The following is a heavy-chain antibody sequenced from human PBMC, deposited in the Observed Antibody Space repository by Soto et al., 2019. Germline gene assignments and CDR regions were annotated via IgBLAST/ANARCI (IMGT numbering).Heavy chain of an antibody. D-gene: IGHD3-9*01. CDR3: ARHSPDFDWLSQFDY. CDR2: IFYFGST. CDR1: GGSISSYY. Sequence: SETLSLTCTVSGGSISSYYLSWIRQTPGKGLEWIGYIFYFGSTNYNPSLKSRVTLSIDTSKNQLSLKLSSVTAADTALYYCARHSPDFDWLSQFDYWGQGTPVTVS. V-gene: IGHV4-59*08. J-gene: IGHJ4*02.